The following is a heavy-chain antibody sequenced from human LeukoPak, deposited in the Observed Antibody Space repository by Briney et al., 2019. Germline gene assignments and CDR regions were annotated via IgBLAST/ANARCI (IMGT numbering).Heavy chain of an antibody. CDR1: GGSISSYY. Sequence: PSETLSLTCTVSGGSISSYYLRWIRQPPGKGLEWIGYIYYSGSTNYNPSLKSRLTISVDTSKNQFSLKLSSVTAADTAVYYCARSRIAAAGTEDYWGQGTLVTVSS. V-gene: IGHV4-59*01. J-gene: IGHJ4*02. CDR2: IYYSGST. D-gene: IGHD6-13*01. CDR3: ARSRIAAAGTEDY.